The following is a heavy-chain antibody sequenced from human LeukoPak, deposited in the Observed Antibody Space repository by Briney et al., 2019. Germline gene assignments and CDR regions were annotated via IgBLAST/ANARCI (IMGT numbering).Heavy chain of an antibody. CDR2: IYTSGST. D-gene: IGHD3-9*01. J-gene: IGHJ5*02. CDR3: ARELRYFDWLRHWFDP. Sequence: SQTLSLTCTVSGGSISSGSYYWSWIRQPAGKGLEWIGRIYTSGSTNYNPSLKSRVTISVDTSKNQFSLKLSSVTAADTAVYYCARELRYFDWLRHWFDPWGQGTLVTVSS. V-gene: IGHV4-61*02. CDR1: GGSISSGSYY.